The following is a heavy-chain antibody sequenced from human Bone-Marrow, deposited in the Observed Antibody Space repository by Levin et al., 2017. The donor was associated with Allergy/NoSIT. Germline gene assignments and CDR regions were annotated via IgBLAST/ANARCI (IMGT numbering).Heavy chain of an antibody. Sequence: SCAASGFTFNSYAMSWVRQAPGKGLEWVSAITVTGGSTYYADSVKGRFTISRDNSKNTLYLQMNSLRADDTAIYYCAKQRVDDFWSADYWGQGTLVTVSS. V-gene: IGHV3-23*01. CDR2: ITVTGGST. CDR1: GFTFNSYA. CDR3: AKQRVDDFWSADY. J-gene: IGHJ4*02. D-gene: IGHD3-3*01.